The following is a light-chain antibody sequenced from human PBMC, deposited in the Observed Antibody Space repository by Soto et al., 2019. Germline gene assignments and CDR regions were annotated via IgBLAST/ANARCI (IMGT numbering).Light chain of an antibody. J-gene: IGLJ7*01. Sequence: QSALPQPASVSGSPGQSITISRTGTSSDVGGYTYVSWYQQHPGKAPKLMIYEVSERPSGVSDRFSGSKSGNTASLTISGLQAEDEADYYCSSYTRTDTVVFGGGTQLTVL. V-gene: IGLV2-14*01. CDR1: SSDVGGYTY. CDR3: SSYTRTDTVV. CDR2: EVS.